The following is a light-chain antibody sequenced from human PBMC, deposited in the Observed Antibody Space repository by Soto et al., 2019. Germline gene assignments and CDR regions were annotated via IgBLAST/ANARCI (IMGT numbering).Light chain of an antibody. CDR2: RNN. Sequence: QSVLTQPPSASGTPGQRVTLSCSGSSSNIGSNYEYWYQQLPGTAPKLLIYRNNQRPSGVPDRFSGSKSGTSASLAISGLRSEDEADYYCAAWDDSLSGLYVFGTGTKVTGL. J-gene: IGLJ1*01. CDR3: AAWDDSLSGLYV. V-gene: IGLV1-47*01. CDR1: SSNIGSNY.